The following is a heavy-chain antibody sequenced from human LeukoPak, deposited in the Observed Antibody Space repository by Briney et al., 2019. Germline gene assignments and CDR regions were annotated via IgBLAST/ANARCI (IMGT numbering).Heavy chain of an antibody. Sequence: GGSLRLSCAASGFTFSSYAMSWVRQAPGKGLEWVSAISGGGSTYYADSVKGRFTISRDNSKNTLYLQMNSLRAEDTAVYYCAKEYNVGYFDWFDPWGQGTLVTVSS. CDR2: ISGGGST. D-gene: IGHD1-14*01. CDR1: GFTFSSYA. J-gene: IGHJ5*02. V-gene: IGHV3-23*01. CDR3: AKEYNVGYFDWFDP.